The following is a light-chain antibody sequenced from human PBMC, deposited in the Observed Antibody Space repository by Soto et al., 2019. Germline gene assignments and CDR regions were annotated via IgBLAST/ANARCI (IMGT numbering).Light chain of an antibody. Sequence: EIVMTQSPDTLSESPGERATLSCRASQGVSNLAWYQQTPGQPPRLLIYGASTRAAGISARFSGSGSGTDFTLTINSLQSEDFAVYYCQQYNVWPWTFGQGTKV. V-gene: IGKV3-15*01. CDR1: QGVSN. CDR2: GAS. CDR3: QQYNVWPWT. J-gene: IGKJ1*01.